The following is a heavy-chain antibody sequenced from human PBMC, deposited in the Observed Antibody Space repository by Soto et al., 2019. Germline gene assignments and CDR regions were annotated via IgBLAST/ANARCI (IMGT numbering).Heavy chain of an antibody. J-gene: IGHJ3*02. V-gene: IGHV4-34*01. Sequence: QVQLQQWGAGLLKPSETLSLTCAVYGGSFSGYYWGWVRQPPGQGQEWIGEINQRGSTHHNPSLKTGVTISVDTSKNQFALKMSSVTAADTAVYYCARIGTTRAFDIWGQGTMVTVSS. CDR3: ARIGTTRAFDI. CDR2: INQRGST. D-gene: IGHD1-7*01. CDR1: GGSFSGYY.